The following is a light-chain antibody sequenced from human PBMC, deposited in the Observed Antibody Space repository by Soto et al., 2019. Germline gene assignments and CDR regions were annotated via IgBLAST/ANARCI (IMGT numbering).Light chain of an antibody. CDR3: QQYGSSPPIT. Sequence: EIVLTRSPGTLSLSPGESATLSCRARQSVSSSYLAWYQQKPGQATRLLIYGASSRATGIPDRFSGSGSGTDFTLTISRLEPEDFAVYYCQQYGSSPPITFGQGTRLEIK. CDR1: QSVSSSY. CDR2: GAS. J-gene: IGKJ5*01. V-gene: IGKV3-20*01.